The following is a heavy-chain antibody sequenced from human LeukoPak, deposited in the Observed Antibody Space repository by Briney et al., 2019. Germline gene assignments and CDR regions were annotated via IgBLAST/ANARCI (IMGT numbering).Heavy chain of an antibody. V-gene: IGHV4-59*01. Sequence: SETLSLTCTVSGGPIRTYQWSWIRQPPGKGLGWIGNIHYSGSANYNPSLKSRVIISVDTSKNQFSLKLSSVTAADTAVYYCARRHYDILTGPGHFDLWGRGTLVTVSS. J-gene: IGHJ2*01. CDR2: IHYSGSA. D-gene: IGHD3-9*01. CDR1: GGPIRTYQ. CDR3: ARRHYDILTGPGHFDL.